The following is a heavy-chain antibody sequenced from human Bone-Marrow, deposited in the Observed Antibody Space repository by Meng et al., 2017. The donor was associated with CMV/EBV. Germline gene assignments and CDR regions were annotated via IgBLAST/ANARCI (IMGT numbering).Heavy chain of an antibody. CDR2: INSDGSST. J-gene: IGHJ2*01. CDR1: GFTFSSYW. V-gene: IGHV3-74*01. D-gene: IGHD6-13*01. Sequence: GESLKISCAASGFTFSSYWMHWVRQAPGKGLVWVSRINSDGSSTSYADSVKGRFTISRDNAKNTLYLQMSSLRAEDTAVYYCARGRSVTAANQYFDLWGRGTLVTVSS. CDR3: ARGRSVTAANQYFDL.